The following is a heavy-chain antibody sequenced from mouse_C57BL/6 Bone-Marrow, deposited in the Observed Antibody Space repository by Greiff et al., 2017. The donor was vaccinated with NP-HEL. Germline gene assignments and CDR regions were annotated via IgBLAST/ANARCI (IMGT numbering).Heavy chain of an antibody. D-gene: IGHD1-1*01. J-gene: IGHJ3*01. Sequence: VQLQQPGAELVKPGASVKVSCKASGYTFTSYWMHWVKQRPGQGLEWIGRIHPSDSDTNYNQKFKGKATLTVDKSSSTAYMQLSSLTSEDSAVYYCAIGDYYGSSPGLAYWGQGTLVTVSA. CDR2: IHPSDSDT. CDR3: AIGDYYGSSPGLAY. V-gene: IGHV1-74*01. CDR1: GYTFTSYW.